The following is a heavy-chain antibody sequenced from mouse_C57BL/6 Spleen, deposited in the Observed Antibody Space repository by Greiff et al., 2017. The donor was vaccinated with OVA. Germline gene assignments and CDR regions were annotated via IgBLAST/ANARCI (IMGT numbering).Heavy chain of an antibody. Sequence: EVQRVESGGGLVKPGGSLKLSCAASGFTFSSYAMSWVRQTPEKRLEWVATISDGGSYTYYPDNVKGRFTISRDNAKNNLYLQMSHLKSEDTAMYYCARELRSVGVDYWGQGTSVTVSS. CDR1: GFTFSSYA. D-gene: IGHD1-1*01. CDR2: ISDGGSYT. J-gene: IGHJ4*01. CDR3: ARELRSVGVDY. V-gene: IGHV5-4*01.